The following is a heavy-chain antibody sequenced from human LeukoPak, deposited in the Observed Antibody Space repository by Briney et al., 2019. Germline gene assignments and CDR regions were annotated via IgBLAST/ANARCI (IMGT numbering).Heavy chain of an antibody. V-gene: IGHV1-69*06. CDR1: GGTFSSYA. CDR2: IIPIFGTA. J-gene: IGHJ4*02. Sequence: ASVKVSCKASGGTFSSYAISWVRQAPGQGLEWMGGIIPIFGTANYAQKFQGGDTITADKSTSTAYMELSSLRSEDTAVYYCARDYDRGVTYFDYWGQGTLVTVSS. CDR3: ARDYDRGVTYFDY. D-gene: IGHD3-10*01.